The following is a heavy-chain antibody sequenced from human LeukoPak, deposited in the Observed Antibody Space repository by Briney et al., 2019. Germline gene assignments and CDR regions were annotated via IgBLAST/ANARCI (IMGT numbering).Heavy chain of an antibody. D-gene: IGHD2-15*01. J-gene: IGHJ3*02. V-gene: IGHV3-48*03. CDR2: ISSSGSTI. Sequence: GGSLRLSCAASGFTFSSYEMNWVRQAPGKGLEWISYISSSGSTIYYADSVKGRFTISRDNAKNSLYLQMNSLGAEDTAVYYCARDWTSLIVVVAPGAFDIWGQGTMVTVSS. CDR1: GFTFSSYE. CDR3: ARDWTSLIVVVAPGAFDI.